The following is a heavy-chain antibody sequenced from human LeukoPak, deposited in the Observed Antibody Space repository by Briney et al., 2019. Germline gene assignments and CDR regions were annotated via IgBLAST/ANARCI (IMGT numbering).Heavy chain of an antibody. J-gene: IGHJ5*02. CDR1: GGTFSSYA. Sequence: ASVKVSCKASGGTFSSYAISWVRQAPGQGLEWMGGIIPIFGAANYAQKFQGRVTITTDESTSTAYMELSSLRSEDTAVYYCARAPYQLLHTPGFDPWGQGTLVTVSS. D-gene: IGHD2-2*01. CDR2: IIPIFGAA. V-gene: IGHV1-69*05. CDR3: ARAPYQLLHTPGFDP.